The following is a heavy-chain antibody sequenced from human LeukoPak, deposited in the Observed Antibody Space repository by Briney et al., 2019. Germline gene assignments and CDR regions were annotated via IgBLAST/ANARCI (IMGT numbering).Heavy chain of an antibody. CDR2: ISSSGSTI. Sequence: GGSLRLSCAASGFTFSDYYMSWIRQAPGKGLEWVSYISSSGSTIYYADSVKGRFTISRDNAKNSLYLQMNSLRAEDTAVYYCARDLCSGGSCYSGFDYWGQGTLVTVSS. D-gene: IGHD2-15*01. CDR1: GFTFSDYY. V-gene: IGHV3-11*01. J-gene: IGHJ4*02. CDR3: ARDLCSGGSCYSGFDY.